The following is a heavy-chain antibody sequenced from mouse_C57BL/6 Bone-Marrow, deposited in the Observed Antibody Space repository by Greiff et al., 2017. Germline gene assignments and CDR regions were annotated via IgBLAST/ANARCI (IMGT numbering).Heavy chain of an antibody. V-gene: IGHV1-55*01. J-gene: IGHJ2*01. CDR1: GYTFTSYW. D-gene: IGHD1-2*01. CDR3: ARDYYGHGYYFDY. CDR2: IYPGSGST. Sequence: VQLQQPGAELVKPGASVKMSCKASGYTFTSYWITWVKQRPGQGLAWIGDIYPGSGSTNYNEKFKSKATLTVDTSSSTAYMQLSSLTSEDAAVYYWARDYYGHGYYFDYGGQGTTLTVSS.